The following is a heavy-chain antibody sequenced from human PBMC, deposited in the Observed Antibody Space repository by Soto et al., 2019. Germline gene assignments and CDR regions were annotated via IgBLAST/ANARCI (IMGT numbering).Heavy chain of an antibody. CDR3: VRATYFSDSSGYTRCLDY. D-gene: IGHD3-22*01. J-gene: IGHJ4*02. V-gene: IGHV3-72*01. CDR1: VFTLSDPY. CDR2: SRDKPQGYST. Sequence: SLRLSCSGSVFTLSDPYIDWVRQAPGKGLEWVGRSRDKPQGYSTAYAASVKGRFTTSRDESKNSAYLQMNSLKTEDTAVYYCVRATYFSDSSGYTRCLDYWGQGTLVTVSS.